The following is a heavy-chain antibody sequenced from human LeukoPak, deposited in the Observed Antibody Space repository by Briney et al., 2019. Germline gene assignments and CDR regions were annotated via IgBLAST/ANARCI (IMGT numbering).Heavy chain of an antibody. Sequence: GGSLRLSCAASGFPFSNYAMSWVRQAPGKGLEWVSPISANAKNAYYADSVKGRFTISRDNSKNTLYLQMNSLRAEDTAVYYCAKVRAAGSGDADSWGQGTLVTVSS. CDR2: ISANAKNA. CDR3: AKVRAAGSGDADS. D-gene: IGHD6-25*01. J-gene: IGHJ5*01. V-gene: IGHV3-23*01. CDR1: GFPFSNYA.